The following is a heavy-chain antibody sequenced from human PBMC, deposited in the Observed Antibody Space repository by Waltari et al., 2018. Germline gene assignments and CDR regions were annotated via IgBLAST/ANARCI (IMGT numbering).Heavy chain of an antibody. CDR2: IIPILGIA. CDR1: GYTFTSYA. J-gene: IGHJ3*02. CDR3: ARGFTNCSGGSCSDAFDI. V-gene: IGHV1-69*09. Sequence: QVQLVQSGSELKKPGASVKVSCKASGYTFTSYAMHWVRQAPGQGLEWMGRIIPILGIANYAQKFQGRVTITADKSTSTAYMELSSLRSEDTAVYYCARGFTNCSGGSCSDAFDIWGQGTMVTVSS. D-gene: IGHD2-15*01.